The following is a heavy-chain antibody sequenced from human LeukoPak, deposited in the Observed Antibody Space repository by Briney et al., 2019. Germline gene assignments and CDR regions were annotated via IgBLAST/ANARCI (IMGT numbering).Heavy chain of an antibody. CDR1: GGSISSDY. J-gene: IGHJ4*02. D-gene: IGHD5-18*01. V-gene: IGHV4-59*08. Sequence: SGTLSLTCTVSGGSISSDYWTWIRQPPGKGLEWIGHIYHSGTTNYNHSLKSRVTISIDTSKTQFSLKLSSVTAADTAVYYCARHLNTPMVKVHFDYWGQGTLITVSS. CDR3: ARHLNTPMVKVHFDY. CDR2: IYHSGTT.